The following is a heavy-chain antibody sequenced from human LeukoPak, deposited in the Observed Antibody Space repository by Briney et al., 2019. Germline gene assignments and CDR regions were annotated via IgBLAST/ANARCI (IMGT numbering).Heavy chain of an antibody. CDR1: GFTFSIYG. J-gene: IGHJ2*01. Sequence: GGSPRLSCAASGFTFSIYGMHWVRQAPGKGLEWVAVISYDGSNKYYADSVKGRFTISRDNSKNTLYLQMNSLRAEDTAVYYCARDSPMVLYWYFDLWGRGTLVTVSS. D-gene: IGHD3-10*01. CDR3: ARDSPMVLYWYFDL. CDR2: ISYDGSNK. V-gene: IGHV3-30*03.